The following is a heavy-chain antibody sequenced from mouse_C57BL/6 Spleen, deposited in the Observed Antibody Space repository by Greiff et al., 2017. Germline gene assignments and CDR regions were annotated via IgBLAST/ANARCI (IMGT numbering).Heavy chain of an antibody. D-gene: IGHD2-5*01. CDR1: GFTFSDYY. V-gene: IGHV5-16*01. CDR2: INSDGSST. CDR3: AREGAYSNYDWYFDV. Sequence: EVKVVESEGGLVQPGSSMKLSCTASGFTFSDYYMAWVRQVPEKGLEWVANINSDGSSTYYLDSLKSRFIISRDNAKNILYLQMSSLKSEDTATYYCAREGAYSNYDWYFDVWGTGTTVTVSS. J-gene: IGHJ1*03.